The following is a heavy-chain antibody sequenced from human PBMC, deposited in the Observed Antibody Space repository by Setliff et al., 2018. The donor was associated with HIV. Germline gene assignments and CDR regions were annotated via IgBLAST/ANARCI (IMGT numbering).Heavy chain of an antibody. V-gene: IGHV4-34*01. D-gene: IGHD1-26*01. CDR3: AGGPGTTSIDY. CDR1: GGSFSGYY. CDR2: INHSGST. Sequence: SETLSLTCAVYGGSFSGYYWSWIRQPPGKGLEWIGEINHSGSTNYNMSLWSRVTISLDASRNQFSLELISVTAADTTVYYCAGGPGTTSIDYWAQGTLVTVSS. J-gene: IGHJ4*02.